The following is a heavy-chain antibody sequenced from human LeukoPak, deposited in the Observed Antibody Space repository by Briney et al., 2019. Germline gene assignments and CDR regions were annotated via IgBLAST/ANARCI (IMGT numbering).Heavy chain of an antibody. D-gene: IGHD5-18*01. CDR2: ISYDGSNK. V-gene: IGHV3-30*04. CDR3: ARDLGAMDYYYYGMDV. J-gene: IGHJ6*02. Sequence: PGRSLRLSCAASGFTFSSYAMHWVRQAPGKGLEWVAVISYDGSNKYYADSVKGRFIISRDNSKNTLYLQMNSLRAEDTAVYYCARDLGAMDYYYYGMDVWGQGTTVTVSS. CDR1: GFTFSSYA.